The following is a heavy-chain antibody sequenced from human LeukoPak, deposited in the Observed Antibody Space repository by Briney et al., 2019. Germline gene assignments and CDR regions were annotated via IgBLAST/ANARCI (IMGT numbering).Heavy chain of an antibody. CDR1: GGSISSYY. CDR2: IYTSGST. CDR3: ARQIIYSASWFDP. Sequence: SETLSLTCTVSGGSISSYYWSWIRQPPGKGLEGIGYIYTSGSTNYNPSLKRRVTISVDTSKNQFSLKPRSVTAADTAVYYCARQIIYSASWFDPWGQGTLVTVSS. D-gene: IGHD4-11*01. J-gene: IGHJ5*02. V-gene: IGHV4-4*09.